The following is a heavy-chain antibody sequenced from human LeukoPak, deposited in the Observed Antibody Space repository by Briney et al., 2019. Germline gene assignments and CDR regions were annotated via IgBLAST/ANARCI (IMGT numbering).Heavy chain of an antibody. Sequence: SETLSLTCTVSGGSISSSSYYWGWIRQPPGKGLEWIGYIYYSGSTNYNPSLKSRVTISVDTSKNQFSLKLSSVTAADTAVYYCARGSSGYYYPQGYYYYMDVWGKGTTVTVSS. D-gene: IGHD3-22*01. J-gene: IGHJ6*03. CDR1: GGSISSSSYY. CDR2: IYYSGST. CDR3: ARGSSGYYYPQGYYYYMDV. V-gene: IGHV4-61*05.